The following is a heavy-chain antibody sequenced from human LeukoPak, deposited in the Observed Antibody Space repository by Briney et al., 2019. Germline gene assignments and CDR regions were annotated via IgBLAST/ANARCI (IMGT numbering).Heavy chain of an antibody. Sequence: GGSLRLSCAASGFTFRSYWMHWARQAPGKGLVWVSRINSDGSSTNYADSVKGRFSISRDNAKNTLFLQMNSLRAEDTAVYYCARDLRGEIDYWGQGTLVTVSS. D-gene: IGHD3-10*01. V-gene: IGHV3-74*01. CDR1: GFTFRSYW. CDR2: INSDGSST. CDR3: ARDLRGEIDY. J-gene: IGHJ4*02.